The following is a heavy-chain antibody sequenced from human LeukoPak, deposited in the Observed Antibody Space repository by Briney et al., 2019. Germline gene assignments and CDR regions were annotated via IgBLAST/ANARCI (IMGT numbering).Heavy chain of an antibody. V-gene: IGHV4-38-2*02. Sequence: SETLSLTCTVSGYSISSGYYWGWIRQPPGKGLEWIGSIYHSGSTYYNPSLKSRVTISVDTSKNQFSLKLSSVTAADTAVYYCARDLTGTMPDTVANNDAFDIWGQGTMVTVSS. CDR3: ARDLTGTMPDTVANNDAFDI. CDR2: IYHSGST. CDR1: GYSISSGYY. D-gene: IGHD1-1*01. J-gene: IGHJ3*02.